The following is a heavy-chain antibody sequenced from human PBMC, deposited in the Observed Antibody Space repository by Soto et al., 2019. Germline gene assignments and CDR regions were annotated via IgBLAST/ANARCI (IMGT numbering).Heavy chain of an antibody. V-gene: IGHV4-59*01. CDR1: GGSISRYY. Sequence: LETLSLTCTVSGGSISRYYWSWIRQPPGKGLEWIGYIYYSGSTNYNPSLKSRVTISVDTSKNQFSLKLSSVTAADTAVYYCARPRYEYSSSRSPYYYYMDVWGKGTTVTVSS. D-gene: IGHD6-13*01. CDR2: IYYSGST. J-gene: IGHJ6*03. CDR3: ARPRYEYSSSRSPYYYYMDV.